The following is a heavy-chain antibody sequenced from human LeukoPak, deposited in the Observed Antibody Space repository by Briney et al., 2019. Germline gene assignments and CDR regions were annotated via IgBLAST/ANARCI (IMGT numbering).Heavy chain of an antibody. D-gene: IGHD1/OR15-1a*01. V-gene: IGHV4-39*01. CDR3: ARNSVYWNFDL. J-gene: IGHJ2*01. Sequence: SETLSLTCTVSGGSISSSSYYWGWIRQPPGKGLEWIGSIYYSGTTYYNPSLKSRVTISVDTSKTQFSLKVTSVTAADTAVYYCARNSVYWNFDLWGRGTLVSVSS. CDR1: GGSISSSSYY. CDR2: IYYSGTT.